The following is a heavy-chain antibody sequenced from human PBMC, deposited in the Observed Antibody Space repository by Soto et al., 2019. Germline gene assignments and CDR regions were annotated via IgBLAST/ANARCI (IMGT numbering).Heavy chain of an antibody. Sequence: QVQLQESGPGLVKPSETLSLTCTVSSGSINKYCWSWIRQPPGKELEWIGYICDSGSTNYNSSLTSRVTMSVDTSKNQFSLNLSSMTAADSAIYYCARQGENDYFDFWGQGALVTVSS. CDR3: ARQGENDYFDF. V-gene: IGHV4-59*08. D-gene: IGHD3-16*01. CDR1: SGSINKYC. J-gene: IGHJ4*02. CDR2: ICDSGST.